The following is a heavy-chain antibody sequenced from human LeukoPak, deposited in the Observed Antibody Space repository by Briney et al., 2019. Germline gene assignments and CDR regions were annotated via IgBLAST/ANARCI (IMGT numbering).Heavy chain of an antibody. CDR2: IIPIFGTA. D-gene: IGHD6-13*01. CDR3: AWGIAAAVAWAGDYFDY. Sequence: SVKVSCKASGGTFSSYAISWVRQAPGQGLEWMGGIIPIFGTANYAQKFQGRVTITADKSTSTAYMELSSLRSEDTAVYYCAWGIAAAVAWAGDYFDYWGQGTLVTVSS. J-gene: IGHJ4*02. CDR1: GGTFSSYA. V-gene: IGHV1-69*06.